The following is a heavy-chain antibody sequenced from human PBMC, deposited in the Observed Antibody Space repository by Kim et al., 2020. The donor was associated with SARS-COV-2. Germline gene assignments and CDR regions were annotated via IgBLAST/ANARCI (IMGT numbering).Heavy chain of an antibody. V-gene: IGHV1-8*01. D-gene: IGHD1-1*01. CDR3: AKRRNYYYGMDV. CDR1: GYTFTSYD. J-gene: IGHJ6*02. CDR2: MNPNSGNT. Sequence: ASVKVSCKASGYTFTSYDINWVRQATGQGLEWMGWMNPNSGNTGYAQKFQGRVTMTRNTSISTAYMELSSLRSEDTAVYYCAKRRNYYYGMDVWGQGTTVTVSS.